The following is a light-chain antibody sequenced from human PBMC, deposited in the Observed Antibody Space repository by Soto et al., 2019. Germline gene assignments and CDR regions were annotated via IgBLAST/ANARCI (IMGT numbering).Light chain of an antibody. J-gene: IGKJ1*01. Sequence: DIKMTQSPSSLSASVGDRVTITCRASQGIRDALGWYQQKPGKAPKRLIYAASSLQSGVPSRFSGSESGTEFTLTISSLQPEDFATYYCLQHNSYPQTFGQGTKVEIK. CDR1: QGIRDA. CDR2: AAS. V-gene: IGKV1-17*01. CDR3: LQHNSYPQT.